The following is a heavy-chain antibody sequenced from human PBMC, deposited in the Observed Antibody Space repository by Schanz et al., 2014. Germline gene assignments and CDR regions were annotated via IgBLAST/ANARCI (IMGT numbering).Heavy chain of an antibody. CDR3: ATSKAQVPRCDY. CDR2: ISGSGGSI. J-gene: IGHJ4*02. V-gene: IGHV3-23*01. CDR1: GFTFTNYA. Sequence: EVQLLESGGGLVQPGGSLRLSCAASGFTFTNYAMTWVRQAPGKGLEWVSGISGSGGSIYDAVSVKGQFTISIDNSKNTLYLQMNSLRAKDTAVYYCATSKAQVPRCDYWGQGTLVAVSS.